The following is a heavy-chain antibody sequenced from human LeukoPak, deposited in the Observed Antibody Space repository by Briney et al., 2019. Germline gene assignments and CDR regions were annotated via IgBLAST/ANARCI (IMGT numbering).Heavy chain of an antibody. D-gene: IGHD2-2*01. CDR1: GGSISSYY. Sequence: SETLSLTCTVSGGSISSYYWSWIRQPAGKGLEWIGRIYTSGSTNYNPSLKSRVTISVDTSKNQFSLKLSSVTAADTAVYYCARDTPYVVPAAMWFDPWGQGTLVTVSS. CDR2: IYTSGST. V-gene: IGHV4-4*07. J-gene: IGHJ5*02. CDR3: ARDTPYVVPAAMWFDP.